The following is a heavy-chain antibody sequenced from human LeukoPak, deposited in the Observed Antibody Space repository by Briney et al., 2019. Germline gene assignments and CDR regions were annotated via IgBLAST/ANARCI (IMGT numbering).Heavy chain of an antibody. D-gene: IGHD3-9*01. CDR2: IKSKTDGETR. Sequence: GGSLRLSCAASGFTLTNAWMNWVRQAPGKGLEWVDLIKSKTDGETRDYAAPVKGRFTISRDNSKNTVYLQMNSLRAEDTAVYYCAKTLFVARYYFDYWGQGTLVTVSS. V-gene: IGHV3-15*01. J-gene: IGHJ4*02. CDR1: GFTLTNAW. CDR3: AKTLFVARYYFDY.